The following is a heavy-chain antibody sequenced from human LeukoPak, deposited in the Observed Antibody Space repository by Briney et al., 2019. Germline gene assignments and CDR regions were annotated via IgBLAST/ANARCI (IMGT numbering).Heavy chain of an antibody. Sequence: ASVKVSCKASGYTFTSYDINWVRQATGQGLEWMGWMNPNSGNTGYAQKFQGRVTITRNTSISTAYMELSSLRSEDTAVYYCARGLYCNSTSCPDAFDIWGQGTMVTVSS. D-gene: IGHD2-2*01. V-gene: IGHV1-8*03. CDR3: ARGLYCNSTSCPDAFDI. CDR1: GYTFTSYD. CDR2: MNPNSGNT. J-gene: IGHJ3*02.